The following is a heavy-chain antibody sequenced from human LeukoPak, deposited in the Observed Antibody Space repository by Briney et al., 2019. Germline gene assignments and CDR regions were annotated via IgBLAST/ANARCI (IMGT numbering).Heavy chain of an antibody. CDR2: INHSGST. Sequence: SGGSLRLSCAASGFAFNNYAMSWVRQPPGKGLEWIGEINHSGSTNYNPSLKSRVTISVDTSKNQFSLKLSSVTAADTAVYYCARGRVAAMVPWFDPWGQGTLVTVSS. CDR1: GFAFNNYA. V-gene: IGHV4-34*01. D-gene: IGHD5-18*01. J-gene: IGHJ5*02. CDR3: ARGRVAAMVPWFDP.